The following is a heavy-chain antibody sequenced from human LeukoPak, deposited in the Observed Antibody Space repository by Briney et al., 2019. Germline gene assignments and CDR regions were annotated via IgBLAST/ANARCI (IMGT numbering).Heavy chain of an antibody. D-gene: IGHD3-10*01. CDR1: GFTFSGSA. V-gene: IGHV3-15*01. CDR2: IKSKTDGGTT. CDR3: TTELLWFGELFDY. Sequence: GGSLRLSCAASGFTFSGSALHWVRQASGKGLEWAGRIKSKTDGGTTDYAAPVKGRFTISRDDSKNTLYLQMNSLKTEDTAVYYCTTELLWFGELFDYWGQGTLVTVSS. J-gene: IGHJ4*02.